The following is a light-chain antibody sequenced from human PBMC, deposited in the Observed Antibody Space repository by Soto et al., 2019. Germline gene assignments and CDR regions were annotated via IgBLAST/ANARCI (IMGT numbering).Light chain of an antibody. Sequence: EIVMTQSPATLSVSPGERATLSCRSSQSVSSYLAWYQQKPGQAPRLLIYGASSRATGIPNRFSGSGSGTDFTLTIGSLEPEDFAVYYCQQRSTWPPFTFGPGTKVD. CDR3: QQRSTWPPFT. CDR2: GAS. J-gene: IGKJ3*01. V-gene: IGKV3-11*01. CDR1: QSVSSY.